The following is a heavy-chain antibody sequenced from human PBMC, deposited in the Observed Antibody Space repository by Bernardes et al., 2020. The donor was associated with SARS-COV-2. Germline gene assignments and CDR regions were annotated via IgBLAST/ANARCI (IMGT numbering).Heavy chain of an antibody. J-gene: IGHJ5*02. CDR2: INTGGTT. D-gene: IGHD3-3*01. CDR3: ARELKYDFLRDYIGWLRP. V-gene: IGHV4-4*07. CDR1: GGSISSYYY. Sequence: SETLSLTCTVSGGSISSYYYWSWIRQPAGKGPEWIGRINTGGTTKYNPSLKSRVTMSMDTSKNQFSLKLSPVTAADTAVYYCARELKYDFLRDYIGWLRPWGQGTPVTVSS.